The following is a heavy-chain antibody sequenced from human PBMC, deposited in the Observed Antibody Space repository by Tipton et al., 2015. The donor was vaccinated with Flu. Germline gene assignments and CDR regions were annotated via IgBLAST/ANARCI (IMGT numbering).Heavy chain of an antibody. D-gene: IGHD4-11*01. V-gene: IGHV4-38-2*01. J-gene: IGHJ5*02. CDR2: VHRTGSP. CDR3: VRRDYSNYVSEPKNWFDP. Sequence: LSCSVSGDSIGSGYFWGWIRQPPGKGLEWIGNVHRTGSPYYNPSLRSRVIMTVDGAKNQFSLRLTSVTATDTAVYYCVRRDYSNYVSEPKNWFDPWGPGTLVTVSS. CDR1: GDSIGSGYF.